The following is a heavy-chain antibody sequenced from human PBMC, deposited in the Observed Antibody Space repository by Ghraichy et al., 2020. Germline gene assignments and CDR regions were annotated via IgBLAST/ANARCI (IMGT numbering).Heavy chain of an antibody. CDR1: GFTFSNYD. CDR2: ISSTGDT. J-gene: IGHJ5*02. CDR3: ARVRAIGWFDP. Sequence: GGSLRLSCVASGFTFSNYDMHWVRQGTGKGLEWVSSISSTGDTYYAGSVKGRFTISRENAKNSLYIQMNSLRAGDKAVYYCARVRAIGWFDPWGQGTLVTVCS. V-gene: IGHV3-13*01.